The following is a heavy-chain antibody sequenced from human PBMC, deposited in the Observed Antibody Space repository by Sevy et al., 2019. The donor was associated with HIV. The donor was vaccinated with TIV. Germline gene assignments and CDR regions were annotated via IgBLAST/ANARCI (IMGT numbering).Heavy chain of an antibody. CDR2: IYPGDSDT. CDR1: GYTFSNYW. V-gene: IGHV5-51*01. D-gene: IGHD3-22*01. Sequence: GESLKISCKGSGYTFSNYWIGWVRQMPGKGLEWMGIIYPGDSDTIYSPSFQGQVTISSDKSISTAYLQWSSLKASDTAMYYCARRGYYASSGYYTYGMDVWGQGTTVTVSS. CDR3: ARRGYYASSGYYTYGMDV. J-gene: IGHJ6*02.